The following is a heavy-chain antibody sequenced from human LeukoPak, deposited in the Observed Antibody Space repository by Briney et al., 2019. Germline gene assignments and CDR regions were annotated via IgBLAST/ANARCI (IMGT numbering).Heavy chain of an antibody. D-gene: IGHD5-18*01. CDR3: ARMYSYGSYYYYGMDV. V-gene: IGHV4-34*01. CDR2: INHSGST. Sequence: SETLSLTCAVYGGSFSGYYWSWIRQPPGKGLEWIGEINHSGSTNYNPSLKSRVTISVDTSKNQFSLKLSSVTAADMAVYYCARMYSYGSYYYYGMDVWGQGTTVTVSS. J-gene: IGHJ6*02. CDR1: GGSFSGYY.